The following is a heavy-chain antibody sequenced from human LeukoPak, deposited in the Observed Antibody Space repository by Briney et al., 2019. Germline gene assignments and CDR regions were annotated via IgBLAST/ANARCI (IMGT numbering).Heavy chain of an antibody. CDR1: GYTLTELS. Sequence: ASVKVSCKVSGYTLTELSMHWVRQAPGQGLEWMGWINPNSGGTKYAQKFQGRVTMTRDTSVFTAYMELNNLKSDDTAVYYCARGGSGGSADDWFDPWGQGALVTVSS. D-gene: IGHD2-15*01. J-gene: IGHJ5*02. CDR3: ARGGSGGSADDWFDP. CDR2: INPNSGGT. V-gene: IGHV1-2*02.